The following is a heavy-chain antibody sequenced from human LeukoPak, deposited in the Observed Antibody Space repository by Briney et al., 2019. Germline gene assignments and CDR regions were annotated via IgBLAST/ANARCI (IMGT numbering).Heavy chain of an antibody. CDR2: ISYDGSNK. V-gene: IGHV3-30*18. CDR3: AKDKGSSWSLFDY. J-gene: IGHJ4*02. CDR1: GFTFSSYG. Sequence: PGRSLRLSCAASGFTFSSYGMHWVRQAPGKGLEWVAVISYDGSNKYYADSVKGRFTISRDNSKNTLYLQLTSLSAEDTAVYYCAKDKGSSWSLFDYWGQGTLVTVSS. D-gene: IGHD6-13*01.